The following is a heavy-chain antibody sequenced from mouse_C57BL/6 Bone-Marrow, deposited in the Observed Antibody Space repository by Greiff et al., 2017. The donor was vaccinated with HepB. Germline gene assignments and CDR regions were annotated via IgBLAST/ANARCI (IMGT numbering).Heavy chain of an antibody. CDR3: ARALFDY. CDR1: GYAFTNYL. V-gene: IGHV1-54*01. Sequence: VKLMESGAELVRPGTSVKVSCKASGYAFTNYLIEWVKQRPGQGLEWIGVINPGSGGTNYNEKFKGKATLTADKSSSTAYMQLSSLTSEDSAVYFCARALFDYWGQGTTLTVAS. CDR2: INPGSGGT. J-gene: IGHJ2*01.